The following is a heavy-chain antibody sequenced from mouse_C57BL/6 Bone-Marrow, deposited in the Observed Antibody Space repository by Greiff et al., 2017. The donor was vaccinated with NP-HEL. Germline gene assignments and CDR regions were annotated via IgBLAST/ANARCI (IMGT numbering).Heavy chain of an antibody. D-gene: IGHD1-1*01. V-gene: IGHV1-81*01. CDR1: GYTFTSYG. CDR3: ARWRYYYGSYSYYFDY. J-gene: IGHJ2*01. Sequence: QVQLQQSGAELARPGASVKLSCKASGYTFTSYGISWVKQRTGQGLEWIGEIYPRSGNTYYNEKFKGKATLTADKSSSTAYMELRSLTSEDSAVYFCARWRYYYGSYSYYFDYWGQGTTLTVSS. CDR2: IYPRSGNT.